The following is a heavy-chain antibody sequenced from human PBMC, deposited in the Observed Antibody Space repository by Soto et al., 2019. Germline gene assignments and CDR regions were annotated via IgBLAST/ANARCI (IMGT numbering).Heavy chain of an antibody. CDR1: GGTFSSYA. D-gene: IGHD6-19*01. V-gene: IGHV1-69*06. J-gene: IGHJ6*02. Sequence: QVQLVQSGAEVKKPGSSVKVSCKASGGTFSSYAISWVRQAPGQGLEWMGGIIPIFGTVNYAQKFQGRVTITAYKSTSTAYMELSSLRSEDTAVYYCARMYSSVWWSDWGYYYYGMDVWGQGTTVTVSS. CDR2: IIPIFGTV. CDR3: ARMYSSVWWSDWGYYYYGMDV.